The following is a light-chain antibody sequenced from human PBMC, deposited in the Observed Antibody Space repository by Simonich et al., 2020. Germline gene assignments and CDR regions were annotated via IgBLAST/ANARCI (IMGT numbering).Light chain of an antibody. CDR3: QQSYSTPYT. CDR1: QSISSY. V-gene: IGKV1-39*01. J-gene: IGKJ2*01. Sequence: DIQMTHSPSSLSASVVDRVTITCRASQSISSYLNWYQQKPGKSPKLLIYAASSLQSGVPSRFSGSGSGTDFTLTISRMQPEDFATYYCQQSYSTPYTFGQGTKLEIK. CDR2: AAS.